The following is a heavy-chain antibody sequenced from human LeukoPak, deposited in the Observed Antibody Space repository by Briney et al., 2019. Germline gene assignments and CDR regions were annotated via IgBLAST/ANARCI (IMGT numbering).Heavy chain of an antibody. CDR2: LVPVYAIP. D-gene: IGHD2-2*01. J-gene: IGHJ3*02. CDR3: AGPIKDPRYCSSTSCCGFDI. Sequence: ASVKVSCKASGATFSSYAISWVRQAPGQGLEWMGGLVPVYAIPNYAPKFRGRVTITADESTTTASMELSSLRSEDTAVYYCAGPIKDPRYCSSTSCCGFDIWGQGTMVTVSS. CDR1: GATFSSYA. V-gene: IGHV1-69*13.